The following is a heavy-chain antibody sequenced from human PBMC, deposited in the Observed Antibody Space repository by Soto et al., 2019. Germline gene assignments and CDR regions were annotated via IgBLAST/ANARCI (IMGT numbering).Heavy chain of an antibody. J-gene: IGHJ4*02. CDR2: ISGSGGGT. CDR1: GFTFSSYA. Sequence: EVQLLESGGGLVQPGGSLRLSCAASGFTFSSYATSWVRQAPGKGLEWVSAISGSGGGTYYADSVKGRFTISRDNSKNTLYLQMNSLRAEDTAVYYCAKHRDAWEHLVPFDHWGQGTLVTVSS. CDR3: AKHRDAWEHLVPFDH. D-gene: IGHD6-6*01. V-gene: IGHV3-23*01.